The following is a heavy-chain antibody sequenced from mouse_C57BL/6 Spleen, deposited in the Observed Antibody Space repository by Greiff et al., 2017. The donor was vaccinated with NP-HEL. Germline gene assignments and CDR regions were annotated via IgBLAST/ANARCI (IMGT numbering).Heavy chain of an antibody. CDR1: GYTFTSYW. CDR2: IDPSDSYT. V-gene: IGHV1-50*01. D-gene: IGHD2-9*01. Sequence: QVQLQQSGAELVKPGASVKLSCKASGYTFTSYWMQWVKQRPGQGLEWIGEIDPSDSYTNYNQKFKGKATLTVDTSSSTAYMQLSSLTSEDSAVYYCARWPTMVTTENYFDYWGQGTTLTVSS. J-gene: IGHJ2*01. CDR3: ARWPTMVTTENYFDY.